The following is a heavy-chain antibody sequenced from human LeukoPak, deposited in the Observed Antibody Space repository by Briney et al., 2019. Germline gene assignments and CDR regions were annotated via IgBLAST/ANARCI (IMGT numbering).Heavy chain of an antibody. CDR3: AKDKTVTGSGNYLGYFDY. Sequence: PGGSLRLSCAASGFTFDDYAMHWVWQAPGRGLEWVSGISWNSGSIGYAASVKGRFTISRDNAKNSLYLQMNSLRAEDTALYYCAKDKTVTGSGNYLGYFDYWGQGTLVTVSS. J-gene: IGHJ4*02. V-gene: IGHV3-9*01. CDR2: ISWNSGSI. CDR1: GFTFDDYA. D-gene: IGHD3-10*01.